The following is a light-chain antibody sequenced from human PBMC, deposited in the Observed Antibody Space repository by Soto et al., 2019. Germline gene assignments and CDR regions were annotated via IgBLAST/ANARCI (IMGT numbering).Light chain of an antibody. CDR2: EDD. J-gene: IGLJ3*02. V-gene: IGLV6-57*02. CDR1: SGSIATNF. CDR3: QSYDSTIRV. Sequence: NFMLTQPHSVPESLRKTVTISCTGSSGSIATNFVQWFQQRPDSAPTTVIYEDDQRPSGVPDRFSGSIDNSSNSASLTISGLKTEDEADYYCQSYDSTIRVFGGGTKLTVL.